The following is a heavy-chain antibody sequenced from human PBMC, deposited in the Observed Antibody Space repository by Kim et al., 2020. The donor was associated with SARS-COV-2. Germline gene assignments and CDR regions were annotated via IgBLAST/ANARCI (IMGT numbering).Heavy chain of an antibody. CDR2: ILTSDTST. CDR1: GFTFSDYH. Sequence: GGSLRLSCAASGFTFSDYHMSWIRQAPGKGLEWVSYILTSDTSTDYTDSVKGRFTISRDNAKNSLYLQMNNLSAEDTAVYYCAKCRRHQSEFDYWGQGTL. CDR3: AKCRRHQSEFDY. V-gene: IGHV3-11*01. J-gene: IGHJ4*02.